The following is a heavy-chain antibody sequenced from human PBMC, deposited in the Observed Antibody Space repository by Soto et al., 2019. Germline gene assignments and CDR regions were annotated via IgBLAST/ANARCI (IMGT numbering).Heavy chain of an antibody. CDR2: IYYSGST. D-gene: IGHD6-13*01. CDR1: GGSISSSSYY. Sequence: KASETLSLTCTVSGGSISSSSYYWGWIRQPPGKGLEWIGSIYYSGSTYYNPSLKSRVTISVDTSKNQFSLKLSSVTAADTAVYYCARQSSSWSSTYYYYYGMDVWGQGTTVTVSS. CDR3: ARQSSSWSSTYYYYYGMDV. J-gene: IGHJ6*02. V-gene: IGHV4-39*01.